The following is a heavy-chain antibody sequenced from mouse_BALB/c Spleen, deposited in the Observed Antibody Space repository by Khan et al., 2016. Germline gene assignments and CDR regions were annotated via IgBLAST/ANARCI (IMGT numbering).Heavy chain of an antibody. D-gene: IGHD1-1*01. CDR3: ATTVVAYYYAMDY. V-gene: IGHV3-2*02. Sequence: EVQLQESGPGLVKPSQSLSLTCTVTGYSITSDYAWNWIRQFPGNKLEWMGYISYSGSTSYNPSLKSRISITRDTSKNQFFLQLNSVTTEDTATXYCATTVVAYYYAMDYWGQGTSVTVSS. CDR1: GYSITSDYA. CDR2: ISYSGST. J-gene: IGHJ4*01.